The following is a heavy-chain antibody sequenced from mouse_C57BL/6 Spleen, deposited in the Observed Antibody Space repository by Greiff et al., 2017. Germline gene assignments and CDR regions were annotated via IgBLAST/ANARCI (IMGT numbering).Heavy chain of an antibody. CDR2: IYPGDGDT. Sequence: QVQLQQSGPELVKPGASVKISCKASGYAFSSSWMNWVKQRPGKGLEWIGRIYPGDGDTNYNGKFKGKATLTADKSSSTAYMQLSSLTSDDSAVYFCARRSSYCSNYLDYWGQGTTLTVSS. J-gene: IGHJ2*01. D-gene: IGHD2-5*01. CDR1: GYAFSSSW. V-gene: IGHV1-82*01. CDR3: ARRSSYCSNYLDY.